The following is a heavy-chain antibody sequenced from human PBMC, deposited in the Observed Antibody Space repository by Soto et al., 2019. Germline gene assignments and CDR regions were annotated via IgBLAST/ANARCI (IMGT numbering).Heavy chain of an antibody. V-gene: IGHV1-2*04. J-gene: IGHJ3*02. D-gene: IGHD2-2*01. CDR1: GYTFTGYY. CDR2: INPNSGGT. Sequence: ASVKVSCKASGYTFTGYYMHWVRQAPGQGLEWMGWINPNSGGTNYAQKFQGWVTMTRDTSISTAYMELSRLRSDDTAVYYCARAGSGGGGEIVVVPAATDSFGAFDIWGQGTMVTVSS. CDR3: ARAGSGGGGEIVVVPAATDSFGAFDI.